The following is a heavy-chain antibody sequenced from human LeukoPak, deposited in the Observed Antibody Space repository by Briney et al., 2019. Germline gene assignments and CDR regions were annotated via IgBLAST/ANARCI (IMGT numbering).Heavy chain of an antibody. CDR1: GGTFCSYA. CDR2: IIPIFGTA. D-gene: IGHD5-24*01. V-gene: IGHV1-69*05. J-gene: IGHJ4*02. Sequence: SVKVSCKASGGTFCSYAISWVRQAPGQGLEWMGGIIPIFGTANYAQKFQGRVTITTDESTSTAYMELSSLRSEDTAVYYCATPRDGYYYLTFNYWGQGTLVTVSS. CDR3: ATPRDGYYYLTFNY.